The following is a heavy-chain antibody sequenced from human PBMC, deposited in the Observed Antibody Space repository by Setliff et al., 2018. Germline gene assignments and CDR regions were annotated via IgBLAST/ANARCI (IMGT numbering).Heavy chain of an antibody. CDR1: DGSLSTYY. Sequence: SETLSLTCTVSDGSLSTYYWSWIRQPPGKGLEFIGYVYYSGTANYSPSLRSRLTISVDTSKNQFSLKLRPVTAADTAVYYCARGGTFRYFDFWGQGAPVTVS. V-gene: IGHV4-59*01. CDR3: ARGGTFRYFDF. CDR2: VYYSGTA. J-gene: IGHJ4*02. D-gene: IGHD5-12*01.